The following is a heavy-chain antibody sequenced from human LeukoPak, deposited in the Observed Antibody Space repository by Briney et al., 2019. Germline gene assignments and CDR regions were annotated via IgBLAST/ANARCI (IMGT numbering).Heavy chain of an antibody. J-gene: IGHJ4*02. CDR2: ITGISDI. Sequence: PGESLRLSRTASGFTFSDYSVNWVRQAPGKGLEWVSCITGISDIYYADSVKGRFTISRDNPKNSVYLQMNSLRAEDTGIYYRARAIRLWSQGSLVTVSS. CDR3: ARAIRL. V-gene: IGHV3-69-1*02. D-gene: IGHD1-1*01. CDR1: GFTFSDYS.